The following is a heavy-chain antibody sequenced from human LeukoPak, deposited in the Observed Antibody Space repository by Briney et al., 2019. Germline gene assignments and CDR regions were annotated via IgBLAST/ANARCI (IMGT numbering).Heavy chain of an antibody. V-gene: IGHV1-3*03. CDR3: ARGRYSGYDSPFDY. CDR1: GYTFTTYG. J-gene: IGHJ4*02. D-gene: IGHD5-12*01. CDR2: INAGNGNT. Sequence: ASVKVSCKTSGYTFTTYGITWVRQAPGQRLEWMGWINAGNGNTKYSQEFQGRVTITRDTSASTAYMELSSLRSEDMAVYYCARGRYSGYDSPFDYWGQGTLVTVSS.